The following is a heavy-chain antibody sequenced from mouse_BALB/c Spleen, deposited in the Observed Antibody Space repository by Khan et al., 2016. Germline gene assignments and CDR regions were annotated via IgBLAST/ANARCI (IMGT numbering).Heavy chain of an antibody. CDR2: INPYNDGT. CDR3: ARHYYGSSYWYFDV. D-gene: IGHD1-1*01. J-gene: IGHJ1*01. V-gene: IGHV1S136*01. CDR1: GYTFTSYV. Sequence: VQLQQPGPELVKPGASVKMSCKASGYTFTSYVMHWVKQKPGQGLEWIGYINPYNDGTKYNEKFKGKATLTSDKSSSTAYMELSSLTSEDSAVYYCARHYYGSSYWYFDVWGAGTTVTVSS.